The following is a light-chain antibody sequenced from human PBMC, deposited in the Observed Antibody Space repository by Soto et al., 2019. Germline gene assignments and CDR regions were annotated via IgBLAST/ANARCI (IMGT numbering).Light chain of an antibody. J-gene: IGLJ1*01. Sequence: QSALTQPASVSGSPGQSITISCTGTSSDVGGYNYVSWYQQHPGKAPKLMIYEVSNRPSGVSNRFSGSKSGNTASLTISGLQAEDEADYYCSSYTSSSTQVFGTGTKGTAL. CDR1: SSDVGGYNY. CDR3: SSYTSSSTQV. V-gene: IGLV2-14*01. CDR2: EVS.